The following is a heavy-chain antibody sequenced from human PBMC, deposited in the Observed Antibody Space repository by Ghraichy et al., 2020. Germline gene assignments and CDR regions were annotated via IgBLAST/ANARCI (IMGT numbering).Heavy chain of an antibody. Sequence: GGSLRLSCAASGFTFSSYWMSWVRQAPGKGLEWVANIKQDGSEKYYVDSVKGRFTISRDNAKNSLYLQMNSLRAEDTAVYYCARDRRSGSYGMDVWGQGTTVTVSS. CDR2: IKQDGSEK. V-gene: IGHV3-7*01. D-gene: IGHD1-26*01. CDR3: ARDRRSGSYGMDV. J-gene: IGHJ6*02. CDR1: GFTFSSYW.